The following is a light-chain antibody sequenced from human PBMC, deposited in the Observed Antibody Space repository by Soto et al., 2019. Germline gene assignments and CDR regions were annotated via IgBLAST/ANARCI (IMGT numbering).Light chain of an antibody. J-gene: IGLJ2*01. CDR3: AAWDDSLNGHVV. CDR1: SSNIGSNT. V-gene: IGLV1-44*01. CDR2: NDN. Sequence: QSVLTQPPSASGTPGQRVTISCSGSSSNIGSNTVTWYQQLPGTAPKLLIYNDNQRPSGVPDRFSGSKSGTSASLAISGLQSEDEAHYYCAAWDDSLNGHVVFGGGTKVTVL.